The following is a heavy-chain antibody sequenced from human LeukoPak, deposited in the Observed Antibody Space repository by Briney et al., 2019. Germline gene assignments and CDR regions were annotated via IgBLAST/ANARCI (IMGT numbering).Heavy chain of an antibody. CDR2: IIPIFGTA. CDR1: RGTFSSYA. V-gene: IGHV1-69*13. D-gene: IGHD3-22*01. CDR3: ASAYYYDSSGYSPCDY. J-gene: IGHJ4*02. Sequence: VASVKVSCKASRGTFSSYAISWVRQAPGQGLEWMGGIIPIFGTANYAQKFQGRVTITADESTSTAYMELSSLRSEDTAVYYCASAYYYDSSGYSPCDYWGQGTLVTVSS.